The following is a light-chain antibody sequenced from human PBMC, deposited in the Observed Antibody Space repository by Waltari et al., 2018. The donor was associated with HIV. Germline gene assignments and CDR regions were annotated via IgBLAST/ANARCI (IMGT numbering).Light chain of an antibody. CDR2: WAS. Sequence: DIVLTQSPASLAVSLGAWATIYCKSSHSVSYNSNNKSYLAWFQQKAGQPPKLLIFWASTRESGVPDRFSGSGSGTDFALTISGLQAEDVAVYYCQQYYSTPRTFGQGTKVEIK. CDR1: HSVSYNSNNKSY. V-gene: IGKV4-1*01. J-gene: IGKJ1*01. CDR3: QQYYSTPRT.